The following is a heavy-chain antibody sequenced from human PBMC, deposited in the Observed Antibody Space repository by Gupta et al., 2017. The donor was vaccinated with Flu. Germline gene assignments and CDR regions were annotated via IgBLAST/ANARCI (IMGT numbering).Heavy chain of an antibody. Sequence: QVQLEQSGAEVKRPGASVKVSCKVSGYTPGELSLHRVRQAPGKGLQWMGFFDPEDGDATYAQNFQDRVTITEATFSDTVYMELSSLTSEDTAVYYCATAERITVFGVVIPYDYWGQGTLVTVSS. CDR3: ATAERITVFGVVIPYDY. D-gene: IGHD3-3*01. CDR2: FDPEDGDA. J-gene: IGHJ4*02. CDR1: GYTPGELS. V-gene: IGHV1-24*01.